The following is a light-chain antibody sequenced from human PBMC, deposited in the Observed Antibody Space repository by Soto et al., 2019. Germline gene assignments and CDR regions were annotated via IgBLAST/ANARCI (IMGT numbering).Light chain of an antibody. CDR3: SSYTSSSTLVV. J-gene: IGLJ2*01. CDR1: SSDVGGYNY. V-gene: IGLV2-14*01. CDR2: DVS. Sequence: QSALTQPASVSGPPGQSITISCTGTSSDVGGYNYVSWYQQHPGKAPKLMIYDVSNRPSGVSNRFSGSKSGNTASLTISGLQAEDEADYYCSSYTSSSTLVVFGGGTKLTVL.